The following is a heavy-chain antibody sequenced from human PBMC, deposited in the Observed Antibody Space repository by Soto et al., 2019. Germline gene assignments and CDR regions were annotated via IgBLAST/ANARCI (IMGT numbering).Heavy chain of an antibody. CDR2: IWYDGSNK. D-gene: IGHD3-16*01. J-gene: IGHJ4*02. CDR3: ARSYYEGMASFDY. CDR1: GFTFSSYG. Sequence: GESLKISCAASGFTFSSYGMHWVRQAPGKGLEWVAVIWYDGSNKYYADSVKGRFTISRDNSKNTLYLQMNSLRAEDTAVYYCARSYYEGMASFDYWGQGTLVTVSS. V-gene: IGHV3-33*01.